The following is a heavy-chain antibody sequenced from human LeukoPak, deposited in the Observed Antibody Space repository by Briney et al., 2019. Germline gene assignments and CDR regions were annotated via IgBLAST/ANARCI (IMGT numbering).Heavy chain of an antibody. D-gene: IGHD1-26*01. V-gene: IGHV1-18*01. Sequence: GASVKVSCKASGYTFTSYGISWVRQAPGQGLEWMGWISAYNGNTNYAQKLQGRVTMTTDTSTSTAYMELRSLRSDDTAVYYCARMFLRGSVGATRGVGYWGQGTLVTVSS. CDR1: GYTFTSYG. CDR3: ARMFLRGSVGATRGVGY. J-gene: IGHJ4*02. CDR2: ISAYNGNT.